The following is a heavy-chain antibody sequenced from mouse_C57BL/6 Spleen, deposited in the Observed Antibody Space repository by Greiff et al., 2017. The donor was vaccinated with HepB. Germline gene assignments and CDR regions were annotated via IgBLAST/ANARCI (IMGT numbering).Heavy chain of an antibody. CDR1: GYTFTDYE. V-gene: IGHV1-15*01. CDR2: IDPETGGT. D-gene: IGHD3-2*02. J-gene: IGHJ4*01. CDR3: TRRPTRQLRLRSYAMDY. Sequence: QVQLQQSGAELVRPGASVTLSCKASGYTFTDYEMHWVKQTPVHGLEWIGAIDPETGGTAYNQKFKGKAILTADKSSSTAYMELRSLTSEDSAVYYCTRRPTRQLRLRSYAMDYWGQGTSVTVSS.